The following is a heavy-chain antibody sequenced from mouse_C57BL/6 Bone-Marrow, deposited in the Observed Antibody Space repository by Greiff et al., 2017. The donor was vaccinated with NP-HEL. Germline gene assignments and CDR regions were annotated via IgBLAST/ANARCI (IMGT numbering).Heavy chain of an antibody. J-gene: IGHJ4*01. CDR2: IRSKSSNYAT. CDR3: VRDLTVVATDYAMDY. Sequence: EVHLVESGGGLVQPKGSLKLSCAASGFTFNTYAMHWVRQAPGKGLEWVARIRSKSSNYATYYADSVKDRFTISRDDSQSMLYLQMNNLKTEDTAMYYCVRDLTVVATDYAMDYWGQGTSVTVSS. D-gene: IGHD1-1*01. V-gene: IGHV10-3*01. CDR1: GFTFNTYA.